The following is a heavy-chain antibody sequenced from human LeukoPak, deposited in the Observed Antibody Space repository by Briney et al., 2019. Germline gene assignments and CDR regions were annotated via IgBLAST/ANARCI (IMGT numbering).Heavy chain of an antibody. J-gene: IGHJ6*04. Sequence: GGSLGLSCVSSGFTIGTAWMSWVRQAPGKGLEWLGHIKSEGEGATTEYAAPAKGRFAISRDDSKNMIYLQMSSLKIDDTAIYYCIAHFPYFYGFDVWGKGTPVTVSS. CDR1: GFTIGTAW. CDR3: IAHFPYFYGFDV. D-gene: IGHD3-3*02. V-gene: IGHV3-15*01. CDR2: IKSEGEGATT.